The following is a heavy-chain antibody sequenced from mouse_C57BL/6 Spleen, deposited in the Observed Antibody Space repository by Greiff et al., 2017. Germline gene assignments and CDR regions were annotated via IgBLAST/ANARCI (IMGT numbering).Heavy chain of an antibody. J-gene: IGHJ3*01. V-gene: IGHV10-1*01. CDR1: GFSFNTYA. CDR2: IRSKSNNYAT. D-gene: IGHD2-4*01. Sequence: EVKLQESGGGLVQPKGSLKLSCAASGFSFNTYAMTWVRQAPGKGLEWVARIRSKSNNYATYYADSVKDRFTISRDDSESMLYLQMNNVKTEDTAMYYCVRHDYDWFAYWGQGTLVTVSA. CDR3: VRHDYDWFAY.